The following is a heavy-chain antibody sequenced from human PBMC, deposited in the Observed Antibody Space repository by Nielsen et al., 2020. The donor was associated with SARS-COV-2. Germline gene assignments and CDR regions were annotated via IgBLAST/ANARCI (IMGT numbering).Heavy chain of an antibody. J-gene: IGHJ4*02. CDR3: ARDGIAVAGPHY. V-gene: IGHV1-46*01. CDR1: GYTFTSYY. CDR2: INPSGGST. D-gene: IGHD6-19*01. Sequence: ASVQVSCKASGYTFTSYYMHWVRQAPGQGLEWMGIINPSGGSTSYAQKFQGRVTMTRDTSTSTVYMELSSLRSEDTAVYYCARDGIAVAGPHYWGQGTLVTVSS.